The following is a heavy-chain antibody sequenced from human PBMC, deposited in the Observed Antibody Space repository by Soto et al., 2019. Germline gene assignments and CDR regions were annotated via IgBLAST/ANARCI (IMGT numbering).Heavy chain of an antibody. Sequence: SETLSLTCTVSGGSISSYYWSWIRQPAGKGLEWIGRIYTSGSTNYNPSLKSRVTMSVDTSKNQFSLKLSSVTAADTAVYYCASHNTRGDYCYYGMDVWGQGTTVTVS. D-gene: IGHD1-20*01. CDR2: IYTSGST. V-gene: IGHV4-4*07. CDR3: ASHNTRGDYCYYGMDV. J-gene: IGHJ6*02. CDR1: GGSISSYY.